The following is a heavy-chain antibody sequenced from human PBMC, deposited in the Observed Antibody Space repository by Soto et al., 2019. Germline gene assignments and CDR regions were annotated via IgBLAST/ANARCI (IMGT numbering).Heavy chain of an antibody. CDR2: ISSSTTTI. V-gene: IGHV3-48*02. CDR3: ARETSTYYYDSSAYLGFDY. D-gene: IGHD3-22*01. J-gene: IGHJ4*02. CDR1: GFTFSNFN. Sequence: GGSLRLSCTASGFTFSNFNINWVRQAPGKGQEWISYISSSTTTIFYADSVKGRFTISRDNAKNSLYLQMNSLRDEDTAVYYCARETSTYYYDSSAYLGFDYWGQGTLVTVS.